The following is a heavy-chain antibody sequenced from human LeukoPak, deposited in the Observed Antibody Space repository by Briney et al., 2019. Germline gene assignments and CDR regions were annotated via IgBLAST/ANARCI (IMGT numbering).Heavy chain of an antibody. Sequence: GGSLRLSCAASGFTFSSYAMSWVRQAPGKGLEWVSAISGSGGSTYYADSVKGRFTISRDNSKNTLYLQMNSLRAEDTVVYYCAKDFYDSSGYIHYFDYWGQGTLVTVSS. CDR1: GFTFSSYA. V-gene: IGHV3-23*01. D-gene: IGHD3-22*01. CDR3: AKDFYDSSGYIHYFDY. CDR2: ISGSGGST. J-gene: IGHJ4*02.